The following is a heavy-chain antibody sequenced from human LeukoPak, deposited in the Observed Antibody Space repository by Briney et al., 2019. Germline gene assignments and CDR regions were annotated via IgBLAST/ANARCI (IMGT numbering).Heavy chain of an antibody. D-gene: IGHD6-19*01. J-gene: IGHJ6*02. CDR2: INTNIGHP. V-gene: IGHV7-4-1*02. CDR1: GYVFTSYG. CDR3: ARDMAVLSTNYYYYGMDV. Sequence: ASVKVSCKASGYVFTSYGMNWVRQAPGRGLEWMGWINTNIGHPTYAQGFTGRFVFSLDTSVSTAYLQISSLKAEDTAVYYCARDMAVLSTNYYYYGMDVWGQGTTVTVSS.